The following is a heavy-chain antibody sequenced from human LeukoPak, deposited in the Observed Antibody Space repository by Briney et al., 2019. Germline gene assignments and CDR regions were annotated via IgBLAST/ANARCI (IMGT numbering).Heavy chain of an antibody. CDR1: GGTFSSYA. CDR2: SIPIFGTA. Sequence: ASVTVSFKASGGTFSSYAISWVRQAPGQGLEWMGGSIPIFGTANYAQKFHGRVTITTDESTSIAYMELSSLRSEDTAVYYCASYCTSCYNNWFDPWGQGTLVTVSS. J-gene: IGHJ5*02. V-gene: IGHV1-69*05. CDR3: ASYCTSCYNNWFDP. D-gene: IGHD2-2*02.